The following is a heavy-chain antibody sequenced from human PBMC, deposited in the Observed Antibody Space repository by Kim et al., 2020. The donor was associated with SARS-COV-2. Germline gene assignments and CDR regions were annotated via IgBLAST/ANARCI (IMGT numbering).Heavy chain of an antibody. D-gene: IGHD3-16*01. CDR2: IKQDGSEK. CDR3: ARDADLGY. V-gene: IGHV3-7*03. CDR1: GFPFSSYW. J-gene: IGHJ4*02. Sequence: GGSLRLSCAASGFPFSSYWMSWVRQAPGKGLEWVANIKQDGSEKYYVDSVKGRFTISRDNAKNSLYLQMNSLRAEDTAVYYCARDADLGYWGQGTLVTVSS.